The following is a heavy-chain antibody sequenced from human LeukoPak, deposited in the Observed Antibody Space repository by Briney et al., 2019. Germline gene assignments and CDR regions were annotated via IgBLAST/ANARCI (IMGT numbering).Heavy chain of an antibody. V-gene: IGHV3-7*01. CDR1: GFTFSSYW. D-gene: IGHD2-21*02. CDR3: ARDLYCGGDCYGFFDY. J-gene: IGHJ4*02. CDR2: IKQDGSEK. Sequence: GGSLRLSCAASGFTFSSYWMSWVRQAPGKGLEWVANIKQDGSEKYYVDSVKGRFTISRDNAKNSLYLQMNSLRAEDTAVYYCARDLYCGGDCYGFFDYWGQGTLVTVSS.